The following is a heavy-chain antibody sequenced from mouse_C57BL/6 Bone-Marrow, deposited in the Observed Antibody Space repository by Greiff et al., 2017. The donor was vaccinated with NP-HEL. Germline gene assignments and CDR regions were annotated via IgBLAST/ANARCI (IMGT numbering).Heavy chain of an antibody. J-gene: IGHJ4*01. D-gene: IGHD1-1*01. Sequence: EVQLMESGGGLVKPGGSLKLSCAASGFTFSSYAMSWVRQTPEKRLEWVATISDGGSYTYYPDNVKGRFTISRDNAKNNLYLQMSHLKSEDTAMYYCARDPITTVVEGYAMDYWGQGTSVTVSS. CDR1: GFTFSSYA. CDR2: ISDGGSYT. CDR3: ARDPITTVVEGYAMDY. V-gene: IGHV5-4*01.